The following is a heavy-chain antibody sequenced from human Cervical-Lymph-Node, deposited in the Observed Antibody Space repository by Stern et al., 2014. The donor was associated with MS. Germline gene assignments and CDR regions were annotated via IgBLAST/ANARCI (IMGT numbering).Heavy chain of an antibody. Sequence: EVHLVESGGDLVQPGRYLGLSCVASGFAFGAYDMHWVRQGPGEGRAWGLSITWNSGETAYADYEKGRFTISRDNAKNSLYLQMNSLRPEDTALYYCAKDAGFADYNAGMDVWGQGTTVTVS. J-gene: IGHJ6*02. CDR1: GFAFGAYD. V-gene: IGHV3-9*01. CDR3: AKDAGFADYNAGMDV. CDR2: ITWNSGET. D-gene: IGHD3-16*01.